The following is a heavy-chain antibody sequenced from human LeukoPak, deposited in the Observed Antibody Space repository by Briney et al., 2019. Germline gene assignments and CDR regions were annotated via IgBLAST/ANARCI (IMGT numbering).Heavy chain of an antibody. V-gene: IGHV4-39*07. D-gene: IGHD5-24*01. J-gene: IGHJ3*02. Sequence: PSETLSLTCTVSGGSISSSSYYWGWIRQPPGKGLEWIGSIYYSGSTYYNPSLKSRVTISVDTSKNQFSLKLSSVTAADTAVYYCAREARWLQLPLIWGQGTMVTVSS. CDR2: IYYSGST. CDR3: AREARWLQLPLI. CDR1: GGSISSSSYY.